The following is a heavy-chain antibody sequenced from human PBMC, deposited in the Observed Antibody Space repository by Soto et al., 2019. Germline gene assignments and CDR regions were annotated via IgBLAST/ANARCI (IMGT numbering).Heavy chain of an antibody. CDR2: IYHTGST. J-gene: IGHJ5*02. CDR3: AKLVGRFDP. D-gene: IGHD1-26*01. V-gene: IGHV4-30-4*01. Sequence: QVQLQESGLGLVNPSQTLSLTCTVSGRSITSGDYYWSRVRQPPGKGLEWIGYIYHTGSTYYSPSLRSRLTISVDTSKNQFSLKLSSLTAADTAVYYCAKLVGRFDPWGQGILVTVSS. CDR1: GRSITSGDYY.